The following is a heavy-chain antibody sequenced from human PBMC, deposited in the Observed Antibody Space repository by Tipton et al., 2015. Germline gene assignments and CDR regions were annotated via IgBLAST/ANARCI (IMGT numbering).Heavy chain of an antibody. CDR3: ARSDVGGGSCYSGCYFDY. CDR2: IKQDGSEK. V-gene: IGHV3-7*01. J-gene: IGHJ4*02. Sequence: SLRLSCADSGFTFSSYWMSWVRQAPGKGLEWVANIKQDGSEKYYVDSVKGRFTISRDNAKNSLYLQMNSLRAEDTAVYYCARSDVGGGSCYSGCYFDYWGQGTLVTVSS. CDR1: GFTFSSYW. D-gene: IGHD2-15*01.